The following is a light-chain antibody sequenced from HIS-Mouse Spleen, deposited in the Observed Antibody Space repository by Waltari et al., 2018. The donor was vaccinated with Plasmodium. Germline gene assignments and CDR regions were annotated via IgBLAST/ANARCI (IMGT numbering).Light chain of an antibody. J-gene: IGLJ3*02. CDR3: YSTDSSGNHRV. Sequence: SYELTQPPSVSVSPGQTARITCSGDALPKKYAYWYKEKSGQAPVLVIYEDSKRPSGIPERFSCASSGTMATLTISGDQVEEEADYYCYSTDSSGNHRVFGGGTKLTVL. CDR2: EDS. CDR1: ALPKKY. V-gene: IGLV3-10*01.